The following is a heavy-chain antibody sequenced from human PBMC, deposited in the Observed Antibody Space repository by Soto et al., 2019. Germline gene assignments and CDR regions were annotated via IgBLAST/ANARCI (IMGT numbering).Heavy chain of an antibody. V-gene: IGHV3-7*01. Sequence: EVQLVESGGGLVQPGVSLRLSCAASGFTFSTYWMTWVRQAPGKGLEWVANINLDGSEKHYVDSVKGRLTISRDNAKNSLYLQMNRLRAEDTAVYYCARARIDYWGQGTLVTVSS. J-gene: IGHJ4*02. CDR3: ARARIDY. CDR2: INLDGSEK. CDR1: GFTFSTYW.